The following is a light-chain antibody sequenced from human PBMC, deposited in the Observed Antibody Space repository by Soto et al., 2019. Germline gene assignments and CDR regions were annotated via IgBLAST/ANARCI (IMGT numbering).Light chain of an antibody. J-gene: IGLJ3*02. Sequence: QSALTQPASVSGSPGQSITISCTGTSSDVGGYNYVSWYQQHPGKAPKLMIYEVSNRPSGGSNRFSGSKSGNTASLTISGLQAEDEADYYCSSYTSSGTRVFGGGTKLTVL. CDR2: EVS. CDR1: SSDVGGYNY. V-gene: IGLV2-14*01. CDR3: SSYTSSGTRV.